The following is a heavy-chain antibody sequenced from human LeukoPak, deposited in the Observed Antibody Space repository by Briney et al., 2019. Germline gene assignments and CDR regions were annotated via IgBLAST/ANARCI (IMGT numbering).Heavy chain of an antibody. V-gene: IGHV4-34*01. D-gene: IGHD3-10*01. J-gene: IGHJ6*03. Sequence: SETLSLTCAIYAGSFSGNYWSWIRQPPGKGLEWIGEIDPSGTTNYNPSLKSRVTISGDTSKNQFSLNLTSVTAADTAVYYCAGDTDDYSYMVVWGKGTTVTDSS. CDR2: IDPSGTT. CDR1: AGSFSGNY. CDR3: AGDTDDYSYMVV.